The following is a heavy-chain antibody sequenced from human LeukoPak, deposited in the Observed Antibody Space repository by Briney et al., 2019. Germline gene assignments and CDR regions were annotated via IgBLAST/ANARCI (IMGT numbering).Heavy chain of an antibody. CDR2: INPNSGGT. CDR1: GYTFTGYY. D-gene: IGHD2-2*01. Sequence: GASVKVSCKASGYTFTGYYMHWVRQAPGQGLEWMGWINPNSGGTNYAQKFQGRVTMTRDTSISTAYMELSRLRSDDTAVYYCARARDCSSTSCYSNWFDPWGQGTLVTVSS. CDR3: ARARDCSSTSCYSNWFDP. J-gene: IGHJ5*02. V-gene: IGHV1-2*02.